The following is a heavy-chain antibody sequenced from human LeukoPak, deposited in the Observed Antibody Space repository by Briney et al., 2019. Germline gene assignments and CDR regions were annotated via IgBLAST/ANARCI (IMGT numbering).Heavy chain of an antibody. Sequence: GGFLRLSCAASGFTFSSYSMNWVRQAPGKGLEWVSSISSSSSYIYYADSVKGRFTISRDNSKNTLYLQMNSLRAEDTAVYYCAKGMRNFDYWGQGTLVTVSS. J-gene: IGHJ4*02. CDR2: ISSSSSYI. CDR1: GFTFSSYS. V-gene: IGHV3-21*04. CDR3: AKGMRNFDY.